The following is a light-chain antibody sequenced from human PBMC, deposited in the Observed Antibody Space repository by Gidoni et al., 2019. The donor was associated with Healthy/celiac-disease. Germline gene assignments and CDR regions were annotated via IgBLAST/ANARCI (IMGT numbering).Light chain of an antibody. J-gene: IGKJ4*01. CDR3: QQYNNPHT. V-gene: IGKV3-15*01. CDR2: GAS. CDR1: QSVSSN. Sequence: EIVMTQSPATLSVSPGERATLSCRASQSVSSNLAWYQQKPGQAPRLLIYGASTRATGIPARFSGSGSGTEFTLTISSLQSEDFAVYYCQQYNNPHTFGGGTKVEIK.